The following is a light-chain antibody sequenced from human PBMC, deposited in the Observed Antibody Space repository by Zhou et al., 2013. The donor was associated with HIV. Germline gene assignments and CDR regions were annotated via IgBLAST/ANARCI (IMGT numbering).Light chain of an antibody. Sequence: DIVMTQSPLSLSVTPGEPASISCRSSQSLLQSNGYMDWYLQKPGQSPQLLIYLGSNRASGIPDRFSGSGSGTDFTLKISRVEAGDVGIYYCMQAVQTPPYTFGQGTKLEIK. V-gene: IGKV2-28*01. CDR2: LGS. CDR1: QSLLQSNGY. CDR3: MQAVQTPPYT. J-gene: IGKJ2*01.